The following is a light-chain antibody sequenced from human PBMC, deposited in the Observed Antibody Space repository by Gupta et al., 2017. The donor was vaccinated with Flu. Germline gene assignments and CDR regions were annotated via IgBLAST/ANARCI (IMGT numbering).Light chain of an antibody. J-gene: IGLJ3*02. Sequence: QSVLTQPPSVSAAPGQKVTISCSGSSSNIGNNYVSWYQQLPGTAPKLLIYEKNKRHSGIPDRFSGSKSGTSATLGITGLQTGDEADYYCGTWENSRTPAWVFGGGTKLTVL. V-gene: IGLV1-51*02. CDR2: EKN. CDR3: GTWENSRTPAWV. CDR1: SSNIGNNY.